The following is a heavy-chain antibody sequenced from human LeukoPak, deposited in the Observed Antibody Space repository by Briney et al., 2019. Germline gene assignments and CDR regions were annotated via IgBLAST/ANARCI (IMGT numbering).Heavy chain of an antibody. Sequence: APVKVSCKASGYTFTGYYMHWVRQAPGQGLEWMGWINPNSGGTNYAQEFQGRVTMTRDTSISTAYMELSRLRSDDTAVYYCARDRRFGQPFDYWGRGTLVTVSS. D-gene: IGHD3-10*01. V-gene: IGHV1-2*02. CDR3: ARDRRFGQPFDY. CDR2: INPNSGGT. J-gene: IGHJ4*02. CDR1: GYTFTGYY.